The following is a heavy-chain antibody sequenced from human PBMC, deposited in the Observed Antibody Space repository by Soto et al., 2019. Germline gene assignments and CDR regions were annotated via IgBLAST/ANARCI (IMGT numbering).Heavy chain of an antibody. CDR1: GGTFSSYA. J-gene: IGHJ5*02. V-gene: IGHV1-69*05. D-gene: IGHD2-2*01. Sequence: ASVKVSCKASGGTFSSYAISCVRQAPGQELEWMGGIIPIFGTANYAQQFHGRLTITTHPSTSTAYIELSSVRSEDTAVYYCAREAVIRGPDLRIVGVPAAMWFDPWGQGTLVTVSS. CDR3: AREAVIRGPDLRIVGVPAAMWFDP. CDR2: IIPIFGTA.